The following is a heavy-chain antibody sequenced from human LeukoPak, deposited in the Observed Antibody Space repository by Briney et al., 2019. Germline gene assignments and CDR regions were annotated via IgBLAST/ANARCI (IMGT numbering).Heavy chain of an antibody. CDR2: INPNSGGT. V-gene: IGHV1-2*02. J-gene: IGHJ6*02. CDR3: ASSSQLLYYYYYGMDV. D-gene: IGHD2-2*01. Sequence: ASVKVSCKASGYTFTSYGISWVRQAPGQGLEWMGWINPNSGGTNYAQKFQGRVTMTRDTSISTAYMELSRLRSDDTAVYYCASSSQLLYYYYYGMDVWGQGTTVTVSS. CDR1: GYTFTSYG.